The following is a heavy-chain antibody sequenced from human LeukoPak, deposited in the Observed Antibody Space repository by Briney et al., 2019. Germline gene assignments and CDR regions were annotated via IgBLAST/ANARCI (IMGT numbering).Heavy chain of an antibody. CDR1: GGSVSSHSYY. V-gene: IGHV4-39*07. J-gene: IGHJ4*02. D-gene: IGHD6-19*01. CDR3: ARHSSGWYDFDY. Sequence: PSETLSLTCTVSGGSVSSHSYYWGWIRQPPGQGLEWIGSMHYIGSSYYNPSLKSRVTISVDTSKNQFSLKLSSVTAADTAVYYCARHSSGWYDFDYWGQGTLVTVSS. CDR2: MHYIGSS.